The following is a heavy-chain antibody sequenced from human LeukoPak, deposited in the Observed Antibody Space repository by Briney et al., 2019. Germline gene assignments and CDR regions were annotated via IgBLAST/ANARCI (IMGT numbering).Heavy chain of an antibody. J-gene: IGHJ4*02. CDR3: TSTLGY. Sequence: GGSLRLSCAASGFTFSSYAMSWVRQAPGRGLEWVGRIQRKTDGGTTDYAAAVKGRFIISRDDSKNTLYLQMNSLKTEDTAVYYCTSTLGYWGQGTLVTVSS. CDR2: IQRKTDGGTT. D-gene: IGHD3-16*01. CDR1: GFTFSSYA. V-gene: IGHV3-15*01.